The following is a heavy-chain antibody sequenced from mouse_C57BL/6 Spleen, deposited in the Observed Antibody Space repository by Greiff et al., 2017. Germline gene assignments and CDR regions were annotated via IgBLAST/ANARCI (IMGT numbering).Heavy chain of an antibody. Sequence: QVQLQQSGAELVKPGASVKISCKASGYAFSSYWMNWVKQRPGKGLEWIGQIYPGDGDTNYNGKFKGKATLTADKSSSTAYMQLSSLTSEDSAVYFCARSAIGGYFDYWGQGTTLTVSS. CDR1: GYAFSSYW. V-gene: IGHV1-80*01. CDR3: ARSAIGGYFDY. CDR2: IYPGDGDT. D-gene: IGHD2-14*01. J-gene: IGHJ2*01.